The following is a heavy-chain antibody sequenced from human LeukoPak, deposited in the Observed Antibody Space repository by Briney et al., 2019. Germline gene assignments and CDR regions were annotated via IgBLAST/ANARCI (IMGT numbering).Heavy chain of an antibody. J-gene: IGHJ4*02. Sequence: PGGSLTLSCSASGFTFSSYWMTWVPPAPGKGLEGVANMNQDGSKIYYVDSRKGRFTITRDNAKTSLDLQMNGLRAENTAVYYCARGSSGYYIGYFDFWGQGTLVTVSS. CDR3: ARGSSGYYIGYFDF. D-gene: IGHD3-22*01. CDR2: MNQDGSKI. V-gene: IGHV3-7*01. CDR1: GFTFSSYW.